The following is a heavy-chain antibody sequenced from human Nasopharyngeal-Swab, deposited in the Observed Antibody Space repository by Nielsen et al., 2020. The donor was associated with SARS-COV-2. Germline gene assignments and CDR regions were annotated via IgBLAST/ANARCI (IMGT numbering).Heavy chain of an antibody. J-gene: IGHJ4*02. CDR1: GFTFSSYA. V-gene: IGHV3-23*01. Sequence: GESLKISCAASGFTFSSYAMSWVRQAPGKGLEWVSAISGSGGSTYYADSVKGRFTISRDNAKNSLYLQMNSLRAEDTAVYYCAREGLDSGYDYYFDYWGQGTLVTVSS. CDR2: ISGSGGST. D-gene: IGHD5-12*01. CDR3: AREGLDSGYDYYFDY.